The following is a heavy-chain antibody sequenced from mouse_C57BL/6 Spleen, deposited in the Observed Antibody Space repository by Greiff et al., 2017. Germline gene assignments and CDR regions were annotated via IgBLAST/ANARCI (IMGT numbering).Heavy chain of an antibody. Sequence: EVQLQQSGGGLVQPGGSLSLSCAASGFTFTDYYMSWVRQPPGKALEWLGFIRNKANGYTTEYSASVKGRFTISRDNSQSILYLQMNALRAEDSATYYCARSGGKYFDYWGQGTTLTVSS. CDR2: IRNKANGYTT. J-gene: IGHJ2*01. CDR3: ARSGGKYFDY. V-gene: IGHV7-3*01. CDR1: GFTFTDYY.